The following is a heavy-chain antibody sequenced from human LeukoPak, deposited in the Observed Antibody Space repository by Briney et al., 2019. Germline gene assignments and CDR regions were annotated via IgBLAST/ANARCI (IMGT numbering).Heavy chain of an antibody. Sequence: ASETLSLTCAVYGGSFSGYYWSWIRQPPGKGLEWIGEINHSGSTNYNPSLKSRVTISVDTSKNQFSLKLSSVTAADTAVYYCARFSSSWYPRYYFDYWGQGTLVTVSS. CDR3: ARFSSSWYPRYYFDY. CDR1: GGSFSGYY. CDR2: INHSGST. V-gene: IGHV4-34*01. J-gene: IGHJ4*02. D-gene: IGHD6-13*01.